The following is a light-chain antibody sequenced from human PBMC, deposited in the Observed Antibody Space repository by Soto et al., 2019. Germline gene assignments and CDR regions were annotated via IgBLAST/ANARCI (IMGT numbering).Light chain of an antibody. CDR1: QSIRTY. V-gene: IGKV1-39*01. J-gene: IGKJ4*01. Sequence: DIQMTQSPSSLSASIGDRITITCRASQSIRTYLNWYQQKPGKAPNLLIYGASTLQSGVPSRFSGRGSATDFTLTISSLQPEDFATYYCQQSFITPPLTFGGGTKVDIK. CDR3: QQSFITPPLT. CDR2: GAS.